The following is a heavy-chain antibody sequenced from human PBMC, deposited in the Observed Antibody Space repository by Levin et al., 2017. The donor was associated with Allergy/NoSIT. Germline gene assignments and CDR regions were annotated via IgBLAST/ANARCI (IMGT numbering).Heavy chain of an antibody. Sequence: SQTLSLTCTVSGGSISSGGYYWSWIRQHPGKGLEWIGYIYYSGSTYYNPSLKSRVTISVDTSKNQFSLKLSSVTAADTAVYYCARDPVVTAIGGYYGMDVWGQGTTVTVSS. CDR1: GGSISSGGYY. CDR2: IYYSGST. D-gene: IGHD2-21*02. V-gene: IGHV4-31*03. CDR3: ARDPVVTAIGGYYGMDV. J-gene: IGHJ6*02.